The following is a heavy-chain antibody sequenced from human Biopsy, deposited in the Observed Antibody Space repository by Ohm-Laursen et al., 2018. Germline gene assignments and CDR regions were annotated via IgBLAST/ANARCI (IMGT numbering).Heavy chain of an antibody. CDR1: GGTFSNYG. D-gene: IGHD3-9*01. V-gene: IGHV1-69*06. J-gene: IGHJ1*01. CDR3: ATKLTGYFHH. Sequence: SVKVSCKTPGGTFSNYGVNWVRQAPGQGLEWLGGNIPILGTGNYAQKFQDRVTVAADTSTSTATMELRSLRSDDTAVYYCATKLTGYFHHWGQRTLVIVSS. CDR2: NIPILGTG.